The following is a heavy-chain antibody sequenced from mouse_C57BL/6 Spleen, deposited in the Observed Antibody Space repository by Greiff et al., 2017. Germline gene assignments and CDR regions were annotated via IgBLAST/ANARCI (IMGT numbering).Heavy chain of an antibody. D-gene: IGHD1-1*02. J-gene: IGHJ4*01. V-gene: IGHV1-50*01. Sequence: QVQLQQPGAELVKPGASVKLSCKASGYTFTSYWMQWVKQRPGQGLEWIGEIDPSDSYTNYNQKFKGKATLTVDTSSSTAYMQPSSLTSEDSAVYYCARGSPYAMDYWGQGTSVTVSS. CDR2: IDPSDSYT. CDR1: GYTFTSYW. CDR3: ARGSPYAMDY.